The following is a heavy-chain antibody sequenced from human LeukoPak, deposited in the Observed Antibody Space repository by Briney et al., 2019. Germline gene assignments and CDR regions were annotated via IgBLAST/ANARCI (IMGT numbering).Heavy chain of an antibody. V-gene: IGHV4-39*01. Sequence: PSETLSLTCTVSGGSISSSSYYWGWIRQPPGKGLEWIGSIYYSGSTYYNPSLKSRVTISVYTSKNQFSLKLSSLTAADTAVYYCARAGAYCSSTSCLGIWFDPWGQGTLVTVSS. D-gene: IGHD2-2*01. CDR2: IYYSGST. CDR1: GGSISSSSYY. CDR3: ARAGAYCSSTSCLGIWFDP. J-gene: IGHJ5*02.